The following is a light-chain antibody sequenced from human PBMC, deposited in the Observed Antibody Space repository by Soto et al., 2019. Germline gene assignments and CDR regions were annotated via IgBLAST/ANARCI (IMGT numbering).Light chain of an antibody. CDR1: EPIRNTD. J-gene: IGKJ4*01. CDR2: GAS. V-gene: IGKV3-20*01. Sequence: EIVLTQSPATLSLSPGERATLSCRTSEPIRNTDVAWDQQQPGQAPRLLIYGASSRAIRIPDRFSGRGSGTDFTLTISRLEPEDFALYYCQQYADSPLTFGGGTKVDIK. CDR3: QQYADSPLT.